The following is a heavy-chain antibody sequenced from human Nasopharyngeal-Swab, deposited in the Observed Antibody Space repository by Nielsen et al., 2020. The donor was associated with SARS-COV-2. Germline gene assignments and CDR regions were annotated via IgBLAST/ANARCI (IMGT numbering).Heavy chain of an antibody. CDR1: GFTFGRYW. CDR2: IQQDGDIT. V-gene: IGHV3-7*01. CDR3: ARDPPSTGDYYFDH. D-gene: IGHD7-27*01. Sequence: GEALKISCVTSGFTFGRYWMTWVSQAPGKGLEWVANIQQDGDITYYLESVKGRFTISRDNAKNSLYLQMNSLRAEDTAVYFCARDPPSTGDYYFDHWGQGTLVTVSS. J-gene: IGHJ4*02.